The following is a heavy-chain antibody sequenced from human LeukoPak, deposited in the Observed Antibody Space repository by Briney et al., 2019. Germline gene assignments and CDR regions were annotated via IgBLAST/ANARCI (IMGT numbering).Heavy chain of an antibody. Sequence: SETLSLTCAVYGGSFSGYYWSWIRQPPGKGLEWIGEINHSGSTNYNPSLKSRVTISVDTSKNQFSLKLRSVTAADTAVYYCARGLGRWEDLFGYWGQGTLVTVSS. D-gene: IGHD1-26*01. J-gene: IGHJ4*02. V-gene: IGHV4-34*01. CDR1: GGSFSGYY. CDR2: INHSGST. CDR3: ARGLGRWEDLFGY.